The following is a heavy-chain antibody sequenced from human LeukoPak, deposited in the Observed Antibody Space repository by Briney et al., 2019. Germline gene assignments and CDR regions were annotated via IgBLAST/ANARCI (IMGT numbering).Heavy chain of an antibody. J-gene: IGHJ4*02. CDR2: IYSGGDM. V-gene: IGHV3-53*01. CDR3: AGGTDFWSGYCFDS. D-gene: IGHD3-3*01. Sequence: PGGSLRLSCAASGFTVSGNYMSWVRQAPGKGLEWVSVIYSGGDMAYADSVKGRFTISSDTSQNKLYLHMNSLRVEDTAVYYCAGGTDFWSGYCFDSWGQGTLVTVSS. CDR1: GFTVSGNY.